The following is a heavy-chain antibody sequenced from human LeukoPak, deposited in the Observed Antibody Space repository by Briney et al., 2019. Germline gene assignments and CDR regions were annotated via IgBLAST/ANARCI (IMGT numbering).Heavy chain of an antibody. CDR3: ARGDGYNDAEYLQH. J-gene: IGHJ1*01. D-gene: IGHD5-24*01. V-gene: IGHV3-33*01. CDR2: IWYDGSNK. CDR1: GFTFSSYG. Sequence: GRSLRLSCAASGFTFSSYGMHWVRQAPGKGLEGVAVIWYDGSNKYYGDSVKGRFTISRDNSKKTLYLQMISLRVEDTAVYYCARGDGYNDAEYLQHWGQGTLVTVS.